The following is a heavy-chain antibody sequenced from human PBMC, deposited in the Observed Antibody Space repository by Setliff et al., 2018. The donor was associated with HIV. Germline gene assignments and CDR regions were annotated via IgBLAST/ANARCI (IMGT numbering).Heavy chain of an antibody. Sequence: PSETLSLTCTVSGASISSRSYYWAWIRQPPGKGLEWIGTIYYSGSTYYNPSLKSRVTISVDLSKKQISLKLSSVTAADTAIYYCAIRSRLGGSSNYFDSWGQGALVTVSS. D-gene: IGHD1-26*01. J-gene: IGHJ4*02. CDR2: IYYSGST. CDR3: AIRSRLGGSSNYFDS. CDR1: GASISSRSYY. V-gene: IGHV4-39*07.